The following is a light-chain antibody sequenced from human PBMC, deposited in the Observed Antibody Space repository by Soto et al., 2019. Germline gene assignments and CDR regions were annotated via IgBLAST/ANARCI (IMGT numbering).Light chain of an antibody. J-gene: IGKJ1*01. V-gene: IGKV3-20*01. CDR1: ESVSSS. Sequence: EIVLTQSPGTMSLSPGERATLSCRASESVSSSLGWYQQKPGQAPRLLIYGASNRATGIPDRFSGSGSGTDFTLTISRLEPEDFAVYYCQQYGSSGTFGQGTKVDIK. CDR2: GAS. CDR3: QQYGSSGT.